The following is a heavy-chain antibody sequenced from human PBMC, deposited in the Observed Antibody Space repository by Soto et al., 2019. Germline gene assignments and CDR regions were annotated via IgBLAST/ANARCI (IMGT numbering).Heavy chain of an antibody. CDR2: IVVGSGNT. CDR1: GFTFSHSA. V-gene: IGHV1-58*01. J-gene: IGHJ4*02. CDR3: ATDKGDSFGYGSY. Sequence: SVKVSCKASGFTFSHSAVQWVRQARGQRLEWIGWIVVGSGNTNYAQKFQERVTITRDMSTTTAYMELSSLRSEDTAVYYCATDKGDSFGYGSYWGQGTLVTAPQ. D-gene: IGHD5-18*01.